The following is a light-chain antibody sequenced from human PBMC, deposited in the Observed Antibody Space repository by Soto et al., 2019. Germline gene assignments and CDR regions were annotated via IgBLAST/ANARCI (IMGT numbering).Light chain of an antibody. J-gene: IGKJ2*01. V-gene: IGKV3-11*01. CDR3: QQRSNWPPYT. Sequence: EIVLTQSPATLSLSPGARATLSCRASQSVSSYLAWYQQKPGQAPRLLIYDASNRATGIPARFSGSGSGTDFTLTINSLEPEDFAVYYCQQRSNWPPYTFGQGTKLEIK. CDR2: DAS. CDR1: QSVSSY.